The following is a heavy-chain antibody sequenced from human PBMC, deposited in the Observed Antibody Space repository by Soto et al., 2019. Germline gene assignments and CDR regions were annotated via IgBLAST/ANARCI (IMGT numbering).Heavy chain of an antibody. J-gene: IGHJ5*02. V-gene: IGHV4-34*01. CDR2: INHSGST. Sequence: SETLSLTCAVYGGSFSGYYWSWIRQPPGKGLEWTGEINHSGSTNYNPSLKSRVTISVDTSKNQFSLKLSSVTAADTAVYYCARSHRMQRRLVVVVAAQKYNWFDPWGQGTLVTVSS. CDR3: ARSHRMQRRLVVVVAAQKYNWFDP. CDR1: GGSFSGYY. D-gene: IGHD2-15*01.